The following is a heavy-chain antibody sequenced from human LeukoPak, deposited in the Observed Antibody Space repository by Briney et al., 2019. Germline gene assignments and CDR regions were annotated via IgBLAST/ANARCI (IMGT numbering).Heavy chain of an antibody. D-gene: IGHD6-19*01. CDR2: ISAYNGNT. Sequence: GASVKVSCKASGGTFSSYDISWVRQAPGQGLECMGWISAYNGNTNYAQKFQGRVTMTTDTSTSTAYMELRSLRSDDTAVYYCARVPGYSSGWYPIDYWGQGTLVTVSP. V-gene: IGHV1-18*01. J-gene: IGHJ4*02. CDR1: GGTFSSYD. CDR3: ARVPGYSSGWYPIDY.